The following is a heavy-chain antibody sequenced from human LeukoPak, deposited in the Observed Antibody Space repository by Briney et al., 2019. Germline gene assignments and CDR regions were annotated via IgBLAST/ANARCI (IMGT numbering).Heavy chain of an antibody. Sequence: GRSLRLSCAASGFSFNSYAFHWVRQAPGKGLEWVAVISYDGSNKYYADSVKGRFTISRDNSKNTLYLQMNSLRAEDTAVYYCAKWKGYGDYAPFDYWGQGTLVTVSS. CDR1: GFSFNSYA. D-gene: IGHD4-17*01. V-gene: IGHV3-30-3*02. J-gene: IGHJ4*02. CDR2: ISYDGSNK. CDR3: AKWKGYGDYAPFDY.